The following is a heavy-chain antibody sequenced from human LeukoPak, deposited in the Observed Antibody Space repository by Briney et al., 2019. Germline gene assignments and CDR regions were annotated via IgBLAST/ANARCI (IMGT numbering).Heavy chain of an antibody. CDR2: IYYSGTT. Sequence: PSETLSLTCTVSGGSISSAGFYWSWIRQHPGKGLEWIGYIYYSGTTYYNPSLKSRLTISVDTSKNQFSLKLSSVTAADTAVYYCARYDSSGYSQDAFDIWGQGTMVTVSS. J-gene: IGHJ3*02. V-gene: IGHV4-31*03. D-gene: IGHD3-22*01. CDR3: ARYDSSGYSQDAFDI. CDR1: GGSISSAGFY.